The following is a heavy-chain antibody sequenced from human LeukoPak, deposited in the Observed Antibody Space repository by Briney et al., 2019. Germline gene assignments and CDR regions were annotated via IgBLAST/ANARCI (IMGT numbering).Heavy chain of an antibody. CDR1: GYTFTGYY. CDR3: ARESLLTGDDY. CDR2: IIPILGIA. Sequence: ASVKVSCKASGYTFTGYYMHWVRQAPGQGLEWLGRIIPILGIANYAQKFQGRVTITADKSTSTAYMELSSLRSEDTAVYYCARESLLTGDDYWGQGTLVTVSS. J-gene: IGHJ4*02. V-gene: IGHV1-69*04. D-gene: IGHD7-27*01.